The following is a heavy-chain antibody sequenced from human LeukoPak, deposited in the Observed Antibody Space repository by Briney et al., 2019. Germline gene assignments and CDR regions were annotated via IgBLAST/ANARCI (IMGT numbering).Heavy chain of an antibody. J-gene: IGHJ4*02. Sequence: GGSLRLSCAASGFTFSSYAMHWVRQAPGKGLEWVTVISYDGINKYYADSVKGRFTISRENSKNTVYLQMNSLRGEDTAVYYCARGRNVDTSMVNDYWGQGTLVTVSS. CDR2: ISYDGINK. CDR1: GFTFSSYA. CDR3: ARGRNVDTSMVNDY. D-gene: IGHD5-18*01. V-gene: IGHV3-30*04.